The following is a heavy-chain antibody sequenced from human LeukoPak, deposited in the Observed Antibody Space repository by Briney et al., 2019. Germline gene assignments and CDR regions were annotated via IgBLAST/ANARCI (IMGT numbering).Heavy chain of an antibody. V-gene: IGHV5-51*01. CDR1: GSRFTSYW. J-gene: IGHJ5*02. CDR3: ARRSWTDNWFDP. D-gene: IGHD1-1*01. CDR2: IYPGDSDT. Sequence: GESLKISFKGSGSRFTSYWIGWVRQMPGKGLEWMGIIYPGDSDTRYSPSFQGQVTISADKSISTAYLQWSSLKASDTAMYYCARRSWTDNWFDPWGQGTLVTVSS.